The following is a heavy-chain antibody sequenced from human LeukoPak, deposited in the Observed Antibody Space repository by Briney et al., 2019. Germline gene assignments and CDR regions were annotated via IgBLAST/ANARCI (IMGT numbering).Heavy chain of an antibody. D-gene: IGHD4-17*01. CDR2: INPSGGST. CDR3: ATDYGDFNGGIDY. V-gene: IGHV1-46*01. CDR1: GYTFTSYY. Sequence: ASVKVSCKASGYTFTSYYMHWVRQAPGQGLEWMGIINPSGGSTSCAQKFQGRVTMTRDTSTSTVYMELSSLRPEDTAVYYCATDYGDFNGGIDYWGQGTLVTVSS. J-gene: IGHJ4*02.